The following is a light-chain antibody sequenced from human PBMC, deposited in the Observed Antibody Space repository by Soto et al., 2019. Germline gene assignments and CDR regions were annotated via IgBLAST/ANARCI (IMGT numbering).Light chain of an antibody. J-gene: IGKJ1*01. CDR3: QQYGSSQWT. Sequence: EIVLTQSPATLSLSPVERATLSCRASQSVSSSYLAWYQQKPGQAPRLLIYGASSRATGIPDRFSGSGSGTDFTLTISRLEPEDFAVYYCQQYGSSQWTFGQGTKVDIK. CDR2: GAS. V-gene: IGKV3-20*01. CDR1: QSVSSSY.